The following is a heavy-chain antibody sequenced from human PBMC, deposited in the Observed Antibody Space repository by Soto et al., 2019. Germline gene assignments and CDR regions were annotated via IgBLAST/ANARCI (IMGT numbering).Heavy chain of an antibody. D-gene: IGHD3-3*01. CDR2: IYYSGST. J-gene: IGHJ6*03. CDR1: GGSISSYY. Sequence: PSETLSLTCTVSGGSISSYYWSWIRQPPGKGLEWIGYIYYSGSTNYNPSLKSRVTISVDTSKNQFSLKLSSVTAADTAVYYCARLYYDFWSGYTYYYYYYMDVWGKGTTVTVSS. CDR3: ARLYYDFWSGYTYYYYYYMDV. V-gene: IGHV4-59*08.